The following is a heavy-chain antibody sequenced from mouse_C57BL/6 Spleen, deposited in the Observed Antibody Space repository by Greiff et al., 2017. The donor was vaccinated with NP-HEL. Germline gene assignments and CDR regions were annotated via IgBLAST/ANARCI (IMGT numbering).Heavy chain of an antibody. J-gene: IGHJ4*01. CDR1: GFTFSDYG. CDR2: ISSGSSTI. CDR3: ARGGGYGSRAMDY. V-gene: IGHV5-17*01. D-gene: IGHD1-1*01. Sequence: DVHLVESGGGLVKPGGSLKLSCAASGFTFSDYGMHWVRQAPEKGLEWVAYISSGSSTIYYADTVKGRFTISRDNAKNTLFLQMTSLRSEDTAMYYCARGGGYGSRAMDYWGQGTSVTVSS.